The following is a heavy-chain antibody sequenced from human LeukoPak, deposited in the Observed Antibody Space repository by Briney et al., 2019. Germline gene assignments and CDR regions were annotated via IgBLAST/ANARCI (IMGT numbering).Heavy chain of an antibody. V-gene: IGHV1-2*02. CDR3: AREVVAAAGTRTGDYYYYYYMDV. J-gene: IGHJ6*03. CDR2: INPNSGGT. D-gene: IGHD6-13*01. CDR1: GYTFTGYY. Sequence: ASVKVSCKASGYTFTGYYMHWVRQAPGQGPEWMGWINPNSGGTNYAQKFQGRVTVTRDTSISTAYMELSRLRSDDTAVYYCAREVVAAAGTRTGDYYYYYYMDVWGKGTTVTVSS.